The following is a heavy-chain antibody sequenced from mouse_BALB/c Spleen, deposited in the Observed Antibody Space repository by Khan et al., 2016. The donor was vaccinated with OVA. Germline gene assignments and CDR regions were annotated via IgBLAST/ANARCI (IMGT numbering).Heavy chain of an antibody. D-gene: IGHD2-4*01. J-gene: IGHJ4*01. CDR1: GYTFTAYD. CDR2: IYPGDGST. Sequence: QVQLKQSGPELVKPGALAKISCKASGYTFTAYDINWVKQRPGQGLEWIGWIYPGDGSTKYNENFKGKATLTADTSSNPAYMQLSSLTSEKSAVYFCAREGLRGVAMDYWGQGTSVSVSS. CDR3: AREGLRGVAMDY. V-gene: IGHV1S56*01.